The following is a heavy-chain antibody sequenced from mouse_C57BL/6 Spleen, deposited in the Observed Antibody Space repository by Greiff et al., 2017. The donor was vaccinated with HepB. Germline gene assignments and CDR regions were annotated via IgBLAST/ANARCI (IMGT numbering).Heavy chain of an antibody. CDR2: IHPNSGST. CDR1: GYTFTSYW. CDR3: AILITTVVPFDY. Sequence: QVQLQQPGAELVKPGASVKLSCKASGYTFTSYWMHWVKQRPGQGLEWIGMIHPNSGSTNYNEKFKSKATLTVDKSSSTAYMQLSSLTSGDSAVYDCAILITTVVPFDYWGQGTTLTVSS. J-gene: IGHJ2*01. D-gene: IGHD1-1*01. V-gene: IGHV1-64*01.